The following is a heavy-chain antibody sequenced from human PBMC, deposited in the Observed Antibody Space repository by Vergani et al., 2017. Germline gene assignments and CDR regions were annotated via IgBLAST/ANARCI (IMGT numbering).Heavy chain of an antibody. V-gene: IGHV1-18*01. CDR2: IRPYTGHT. J-gene: IGHJ3*01. Sequence: QVQLVQSGAELKKPGASVSVSCKGSSHTFQTYGISWVRQAPGKGLEWMAWIRPYTGHTIYAQKFQDRVTMTADTSTNTAYMDRRSLRSDDTAVYFCARVAPSNSEVTPTAFDVWGQGTMVTVSS. CDR3: ARVAPSNSEVTPTAFDV. CDR1: SHTFQTYG. D-gene: IGHD1-1*01.